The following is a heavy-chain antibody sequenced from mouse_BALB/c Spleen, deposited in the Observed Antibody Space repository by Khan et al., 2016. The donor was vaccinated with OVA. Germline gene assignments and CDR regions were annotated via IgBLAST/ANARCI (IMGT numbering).Heavy chain of an antibody. Sequence: EVELVESGGGLVKPGGSLKLSCAASGFTSSSYTLSRARQTPEKRLEWVATTNSGATYTFYPDSAKGRFTISRDNAKNTLYLQMSSLKSEDAAMYYCTRDGNYADWYFNVWGAGTTVTVSS. J-gene: IGHJ1*01. CDR1: GFTSSSYT. V-gene: IGHV5-6-4*01. D-gene: IGHD2-1*01. CDR3: TRDGNYADWYFNV. CDR2: TNSGATYT.